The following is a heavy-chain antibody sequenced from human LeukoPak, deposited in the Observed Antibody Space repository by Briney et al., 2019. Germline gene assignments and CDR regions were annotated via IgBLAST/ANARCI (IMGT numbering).Heavy chain of an antibody. D-gene: IGHD4-17*01. Sequence: ASVKVSCKASGYTFTGYYMHWVRQAPGQGLEWMGWMNPNSGNTGYAQKFQGRVTMTRNTSISTAYMELSSLRSEDTAVYYCARGTTVTTLRYYYYYYMDVWGKGTTVTISS. CDR3: ARGTTVTTLRYYYYYYMDV. CDR2: MNPNSGNT. V-gene: IGHV1-8*02. CDR1: GYTFTGYY. J-gene: IGHJ6*03.